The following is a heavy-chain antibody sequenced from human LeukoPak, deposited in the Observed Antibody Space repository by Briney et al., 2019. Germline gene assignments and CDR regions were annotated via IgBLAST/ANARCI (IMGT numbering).Heavy chain of an antibody. J-gene: IGHJ4*02. Sequence: PGGSLRLSCAASGFTFSSYAMHWVRQAPGKGLEWVAVISYDGSNKYYADSVKGRFTISRDNSKNTLYLQMNSLRAEDTAVYYCARGNGPYGYYFDYWGQGTLVTVSS. V-gene: IGHV3-30*04. D-gene: IGHD1-1*01. CDR3: ARGNGPYGYYFDY. CDR2: ISYDGSNK. CDR1: GFTFSSYA.